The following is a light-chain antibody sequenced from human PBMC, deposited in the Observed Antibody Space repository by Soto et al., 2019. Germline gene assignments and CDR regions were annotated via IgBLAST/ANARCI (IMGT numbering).Light chain of an antibody. J-gene: IGKJ1*01. CDR1: QSVLYSSNNKNY. CDR2: WAS. Sequence: DIVMTQSPDYLAVSLGERATIKCKSSQSVLYSSNNKNYVAWYQHKPGQPPNLLIYWASTRKSGFPDRFSGSGSGTDFTLTSSSLLAADVAVYYCQQYYSPTWTFGQGTKVEIK. V-gene: IGKV4-1*01. CDR3: QQYYSPTWT.